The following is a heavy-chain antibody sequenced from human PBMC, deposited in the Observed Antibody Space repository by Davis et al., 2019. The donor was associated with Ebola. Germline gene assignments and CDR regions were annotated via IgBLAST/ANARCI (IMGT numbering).Heavy chain of an antibody. CDR1: GGSISSYY. Sequence: MPSETLSLTCTVSGGSISSYYWSWIRQSPGKGLEWLGSFYYTGTNNYNPSLKSRLTVSVDLSKNRLSLSLKSVTAADTAVYYCARHLRFGKLGTTAWFDPWGQGTLVTVSS. CDR2: FYYTGTN. V-gene: IGHV4-59*08. D-gene: IGHD1-26*01. CDR3: ARHLRFGKLGTTAWFDP. J-gene: IGHJ5*02.